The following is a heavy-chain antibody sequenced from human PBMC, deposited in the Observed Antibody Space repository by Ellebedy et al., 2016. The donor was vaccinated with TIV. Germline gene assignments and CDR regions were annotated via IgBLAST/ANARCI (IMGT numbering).Heavy chain of an antibody. CDR3: AREPPENHFGENWFDP. V-gene: IGHV3-33*08. CDR1: GFTFSSYG. D-gene: IGHD3-10*01. Sequence: GESLKISXAASGFTFSSYGMHWVRQAPGKGPEWVAVIWYDGSNKYYADSVKGRFTISRDNSKNTLYLQMNSLRAEDTAVYYCAREPPENHFGENWFDPWGQGTLFTVSS. J-gene: IGHJ5*02. CDR2: IWYDGSNK.